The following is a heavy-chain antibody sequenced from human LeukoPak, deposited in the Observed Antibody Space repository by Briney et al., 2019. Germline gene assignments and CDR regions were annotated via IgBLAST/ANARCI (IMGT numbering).Heavy chain of an antibody. V-gene: IGHV4-4*07. D-gene: IGHD6-19*01. CDR3: ARELAVAGTVTHRFDP. CDR1: GVSITTYY. J-gene: IGHJ5*02. CDR2: PHSNGGT. Sequence: ASETLSLTCTVSGVSITTYYWSWIRQSAGKGPEWIGRPHSNGGTNYNPSLSSRVTLSLDTSKNQLFLSLASVTAADTALYYCARELAVAGTVTHRFDPWGQRTQVTISS.